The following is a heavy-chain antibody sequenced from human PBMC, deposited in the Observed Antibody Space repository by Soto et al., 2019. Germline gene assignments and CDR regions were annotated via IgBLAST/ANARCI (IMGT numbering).Heavy chain of an antibody. J-gene: IGHJ4*02. V-gene: IGHV4-61*01. CDR1: GGSVSANSYY. D-gene: IGHD1-7*01. CDR2: IYHTGII. Sequence: PSETLSLTCTVSGGSVSANSYYWNWIRLPPGKGLQWVGHIYHTGIIQYSPSFKSRALISLDTPKNQFSLKVTSLTAADTAVYYGASRDPGTSVHYWGKGTWVTVSS. CDR3: ASRDPGTSVHY.